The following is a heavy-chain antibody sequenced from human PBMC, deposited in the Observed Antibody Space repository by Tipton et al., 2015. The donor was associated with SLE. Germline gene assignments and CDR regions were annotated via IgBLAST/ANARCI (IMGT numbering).Heavy chain of an antibody. Sequence: LSLTCAVYGGSFSGYYWSWIRQPPGKGLEWIGEINHSGSTNYNPSLKSRVTISVDTSKNQFSLKLSSVTAADTAVYYCARRGSYYKVDYWGQGTLVTVSS. J-gene: IGHJ4*02. CDR1: GGSFSGYY. D-gene: IGHD1-26*01. V-gene: IGHV4-34*01. CDR3: ARRGSYYKVDY. CDR2: INHSGST.